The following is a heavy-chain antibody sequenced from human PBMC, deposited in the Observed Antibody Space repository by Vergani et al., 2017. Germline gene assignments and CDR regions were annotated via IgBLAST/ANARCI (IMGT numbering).Heavy chain of an antibody. CDR2: IYSSGST. V-gene: IGHV4-59*01. J-gene: IGHJ4*02. CDR1: GGSLINYY. Sequence: QVQLQESGPGLVKPSETLSLTCTVSGGSLINYYWSWVRQPPGKGLEWSGYIYSSGSTTYSPSLKSRLTMSVDPSKTQFSLKLRSVTRADTAVYYCARTIGHCSNSNCYNLAYWGQGTLVTVSS. D-gene: IGHD2-2*02. CDR3: ARTIGHCSNSNCYNLAY.